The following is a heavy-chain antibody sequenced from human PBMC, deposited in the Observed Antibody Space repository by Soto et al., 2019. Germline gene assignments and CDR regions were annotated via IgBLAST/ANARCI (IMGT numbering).Heavy chain of an antibody. J-gene: IGHJ5*02. D-gene: IGHD6-6*01. Sequence: QVQLQESGPGLVKPSGTLSLTCAVSGGSISSSNWWSWVRQPPGKGLEWIGEIYHSGSTNYNPSLKRRVTISVDKSKNQFSLKLSSVTAADTAVYYCASLMRIAALQSNWFDPWGQGTLVTVSS. CDR3: ASLMRIAALQSNWFDP. CDR1: GGSISSSNW. V-gene: IGHV4-4*02. CDR2: IYHSGST.